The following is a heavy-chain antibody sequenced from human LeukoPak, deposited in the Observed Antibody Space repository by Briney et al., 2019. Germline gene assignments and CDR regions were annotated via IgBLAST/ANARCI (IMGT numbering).Heavy chain of an antibody. V-gene: IGHV1-69*13. CDR3: AREYPHYCGGDCYYGMDV. J-gene: IGHJ6*02. CDR2: IIPIFGTV. D-gene: IGHD2-21*01. CDR1: GGTFSSYA. Sequence: SVKVSCKASGGTFSSYAISWVRQAPGQGLEWMGGIIPIFGTVNYAQKFQGRVTITADESTSTAYMELSSLRSEDTAVYYCAREYPHYCGGDCYYGMDVWGQGSTVTVSS.